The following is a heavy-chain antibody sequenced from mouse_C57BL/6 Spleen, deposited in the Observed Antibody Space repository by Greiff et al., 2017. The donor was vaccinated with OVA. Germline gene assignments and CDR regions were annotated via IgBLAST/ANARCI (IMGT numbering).Heavy chain of an antibody. Sequence: EVQLQQSGPELVKPGASVEISCKASGYTFTDYYMNWVKQSHGKSLEWIGDINPNNGGTSYNQKFKGKATLTVDKSSSTAYMELRSLTSEDSAVYYCARSELGGFDYWGQGTTLTVSS. CDR1: GYTFTDYY. CDR3: ARSELGGFDY. D-gene: IGHD4-1*01. CDR2: INPNNGGT. J-gene: IGHJ2*01. V-gene: IGHV1-26*01.